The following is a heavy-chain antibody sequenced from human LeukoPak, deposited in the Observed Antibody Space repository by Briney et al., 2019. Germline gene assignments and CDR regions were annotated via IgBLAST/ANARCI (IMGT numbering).Heavy chain of an antibody. CDR1: GYTFTSYD. D-gene: IGHD6-6*01. V-gene: IGHV1-8*01. CDR3: ARGKIAAPPWFDP. Sequence: SVKVSCKASGYTFTSYDINWVRQATGQGLERMGWMNPNSGNTGYAQKFQGRVTMTRNTSISTAYMELSSLRSEDTAVYYCARGKIAAPPWFDPWGQGTLVTVSS. CDR2: MNPNSGNT. J-gene: IGHJ5*02.